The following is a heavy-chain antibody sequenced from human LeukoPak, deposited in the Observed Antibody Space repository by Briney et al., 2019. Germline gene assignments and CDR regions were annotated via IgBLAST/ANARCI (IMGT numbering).Heavy chain of an antibody. CDR3: ASCPGPCYYYHGMDV. CDR1: GGTFSSYA. Sequence: SVKVSCKATGGTFSSYAISWVRQAPGQGLEWMGGIIPIFGTANYAQKFQGRVTITADESTSTAYMELSSLRSEDTAVYYCASCPGPCYYYHGMDVWGQGTTVTVSS. CDR2: IIPIFGTA. V-gene: IGHV1-69*13. J-gene: IGHJ6*02.